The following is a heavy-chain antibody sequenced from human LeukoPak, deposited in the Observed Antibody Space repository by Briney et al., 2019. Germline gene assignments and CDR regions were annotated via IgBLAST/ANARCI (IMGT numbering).Heavy chain of an antibody. J-gene: IGHJ5*02. V-gene: IGHV1-2*02. D-gene: IGHD3-22*01. CDR3: ARVSRTVVTLNWFDP. Sequence: ASVKVSCKASGYTFTGYYMHWARQAPGQGLEWMGWINPNSGGTNYAQKFQGRVTMTRDTSISTAYMELSRLRSDDTAVYYCARVSRTVVTLNWFDPWGQGTLVTVSS. CDR1: GYTFTGYY. CDR2: INPNSGGT.